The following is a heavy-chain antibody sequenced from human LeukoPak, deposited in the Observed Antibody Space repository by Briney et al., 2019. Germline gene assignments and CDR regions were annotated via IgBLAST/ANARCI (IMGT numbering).Heavy chain of an antibody. CDR3: ARDSKYQLPLADY. CDR1: GYTFTGYY. CDR2: INPNSGGT. J-gene: IGHJ4*02. Sequence: GASVKVSCKASGYTFTGYYMHWVRQAPGQGLEWMGWINPNSGGTNYAQKFQGRVTMTRDTSISTAYMELSRLRSDDTAVYYCARDSKYQLPLADYWGPGTLVTVSS. D-gene: IGHD2-2*01. V-gene: IGHV1-2*02.